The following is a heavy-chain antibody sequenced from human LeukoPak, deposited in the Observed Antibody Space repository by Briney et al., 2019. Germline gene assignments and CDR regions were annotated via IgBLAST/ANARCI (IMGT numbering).Heavy chain of an antibody. CDR2: ISSSSPI. CDR3: ARHFCSSTSCSN. CDR1: GFTFSDHY. V-gene: IGHV3-69-1*01. D-gene: IGHD2-2*01. Sequence: TGGSLRLSCAASGFTFSDHYIDWVRQAPGKGLEWVSYISSSSPIYYADSVKGRFTISRDNAKNSLYLQMNSLRTEDTAVYYCARHFCSSTSCSNWGQGTLVTVSS. J-gene: IGHJ4*02.